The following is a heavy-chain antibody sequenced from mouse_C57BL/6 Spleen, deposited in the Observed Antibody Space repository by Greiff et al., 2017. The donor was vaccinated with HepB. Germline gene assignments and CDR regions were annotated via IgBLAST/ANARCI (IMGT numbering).Heavy chain of an antibody. J-gene: IGHJ1*03. CDR1: GYTFTSYW. CDR3: ARPYYFGSSPCWYFGV. D-gene: IGHD1-1*01. V-gene: IGHV1-69*01. Sequence: QVQLQQPGAELVMPGASVKLSCKASGYTFTSYWMHWVKQRPGQGLEWIGEIDPSDSYTNYNQKFKGKSTLTVDKSSSTAYMQLSSLTSEDSAVYYCARPYYFGSSPCWYFGVWGTGATVTVDS. CDR2: IDPSDSYT.